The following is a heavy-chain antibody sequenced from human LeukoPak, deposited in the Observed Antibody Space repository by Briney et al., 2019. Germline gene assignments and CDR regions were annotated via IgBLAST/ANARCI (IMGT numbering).Heavy chain of an antibody. Sequence: RASVKVSCKASGGTFSSYAISWVRQAPGQGLEWMGGIIPIFGTANYAQKFQGRVTITADESTSTAYMELSSLRSEDTAVYYCARHSTAMVTDNFAYWGQGPLVTVSS. J-gene: IGHJ4*02. CDR1: GGTFSSYA. D-gene: IGHD5-18*01. CDR3: ARHSTAMVTDNFAY. CDR2: IIPIFGTA. V-gene: IGHV1-69*01.